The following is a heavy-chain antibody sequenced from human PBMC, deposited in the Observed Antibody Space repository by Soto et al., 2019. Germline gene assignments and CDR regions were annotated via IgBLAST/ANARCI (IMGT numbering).Heavy chain of an antibody. CDR2: ISNGGGTT. CDR3: AGGTRKYYFDF. V-gene: IGHV3-23*01. J-gene: IGHJ4*02. Sequence: GGPLRLSCAASGFTFTSYAMSWVRQAPGKGLEWVSAISNGGGTTYSADSVKGRFTISRDNSKNTLYLQMNSLRVDDTAVYYCAGGTRKYYFDFWGQGTLVSVFS. CDR1: GFTFTSYA.